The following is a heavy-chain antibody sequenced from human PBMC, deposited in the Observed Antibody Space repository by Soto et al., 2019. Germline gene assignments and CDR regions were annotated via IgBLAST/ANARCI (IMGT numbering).Heavy chain of an antibody. CDR3: AGGPDSGWYERYPTNFDY. CDR1: GGSISSYY. Sequence: SETLSLTCTVSGGSISSYYWSWIRQPPGKGLEWIGYIYYSGSTNYNPSLKSRVTISVDTSKNQFSLKLSSVTAADTAVYYCAGGPDSGWYERYPTNFDYWGQGTLVTVSS. CDR2: IYYSGST. V-gene: IGHV4-59*01. D-gene: IGHD6-19*01. J-gene: IGHJ4*02.